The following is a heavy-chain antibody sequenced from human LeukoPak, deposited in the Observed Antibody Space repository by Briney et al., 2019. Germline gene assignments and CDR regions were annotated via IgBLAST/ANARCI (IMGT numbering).Heavy chain of an antibody. CDR2: IYSGGST. V-gene: IGHV3-66*02. CDR1: GFTFSSNY. Sequence: GGSLRLSCAASGFTFSSNYMSWVRQAPGKGLEWVAVIYSGGSTYYSDSVKGRFTISRDNSKNTLYLQMNSLRAEDTAVYYCARDLGIAAAGAFDYWGQGTLVTVSS. CDR3: ARDLGIAAAGAFDY. J-gene: IGHJ4*02. D-gene: IGHD6-13*01.